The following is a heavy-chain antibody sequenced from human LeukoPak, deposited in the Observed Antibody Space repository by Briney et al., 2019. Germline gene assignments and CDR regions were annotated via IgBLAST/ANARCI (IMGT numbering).Heavy chain of an antibody. V-gene: IGHV4-31*02. CDR2: IYYSGST. CDR1: GFTVSTNY. J-gene: IGHJ5*02. CDR3: ARARGWFDP. Sequence: LRLSCAASGFTVSTNYMSWIRQHPGKGLEWIGYIYYSGSTYYNPSLKSRVTISVDTSKNQFSLKLSSVTAADTAVYYCARARGWFDPWGQGTLVTVSS.